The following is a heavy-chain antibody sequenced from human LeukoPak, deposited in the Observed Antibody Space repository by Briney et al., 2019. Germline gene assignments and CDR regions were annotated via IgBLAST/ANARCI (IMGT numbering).Heavy chain of an antibody. D-gene: IGHD2-15*01. CDR2: MNTDGRNI. V-gene: IGHV3-74*01. CDR3: ARENWYLDN. CDR1: RFTFRTYW. Sequence: ETLRLSCAPSRFTFRTYWMHWVRQVPGKGLVWVSRMNTDGRNIGYADSVKGRFTISRDNAKNPLYLQMNSLRAEDSAVYYCARENWYLDNWGQGTLVTVSS. J-gene: IGHJ4*02.